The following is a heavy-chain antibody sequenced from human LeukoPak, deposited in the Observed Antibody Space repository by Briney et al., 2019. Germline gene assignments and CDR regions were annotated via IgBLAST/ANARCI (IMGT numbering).Heavy chain of an antibody. J-gene: IGHJ4*02. CDR3: AKSGCYYDSSGYYFDY. Sequence: GGSLRLSCAASGFTFSSYAMSWVRQAPGKGLEWVSAISGSGGSTYYADSVKGRFTISRDNSKNTLYLQMNSLRAEDTAVYYCAKSGCYYDSSGYYFDYWGQGTLVTVSS. CDR2: ISGSGGST. D-gene: IGHD3-22*01. CDR1: GFTFSSYA. V-gene: IGHV3-23*01.